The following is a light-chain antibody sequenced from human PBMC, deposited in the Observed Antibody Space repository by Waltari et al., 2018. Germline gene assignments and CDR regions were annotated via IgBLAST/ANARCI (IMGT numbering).Light chain of an antibody. CDR1: DSHIGRNT. J-gene: IGLJ1*01. CDR3: AAWDNSLNGPL. Sequence: QSVLTQPPSVSGTPGQRVTISCSGADSHIGRNTVHWYLQLPGTAPRLLIYSNSQRPSGVPDRFSGSRSGTSASLAISSLQSEDEGAYYCAAWDNSLNGPLFGTGTKVTVL. V-gene: IGLV1-44*01. CDR2: SNS.